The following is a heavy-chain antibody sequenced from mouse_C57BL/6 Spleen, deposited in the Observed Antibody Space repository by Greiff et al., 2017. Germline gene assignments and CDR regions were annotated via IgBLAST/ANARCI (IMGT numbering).Heavy chain of an antibody. D-gene: IGHD1-1*01. V-gene: IGHV1-19*01. CDR2: INPYNGGT. CDR3: AINTTGTYCFDY. Sequence: EVQLQESGPVLVKPGASVKMSCKASGYTFTDYYMNWVKQSHGKSLEWIGVINPYNGGTSYNQKFKGKATLTVDKSSSTAYMELNSLTSEDSAVYYCAINTTGTYCFDYWGQGTTLTVSS. J-gene: IGHJ2*01. CDR1: GYTFTDYY.